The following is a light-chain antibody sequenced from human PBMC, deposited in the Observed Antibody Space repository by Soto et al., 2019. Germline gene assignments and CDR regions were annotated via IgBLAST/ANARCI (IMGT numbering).Light chain of an antibody. Sequence: DIRMTQSPSTLSASVGDRVTITCRASQRISNRLACYQQKPGKAPKVLIYDASSLESGVPSRFSGSGSGTEFILTISSLQPDDFASYCCQHYGGMWTFGQGTKVEMK. CDR1: QRISNR. J-gene: IGKJ1*01. V-gene: IGKV1-5*01. CDR3: QHYGGMWT. CDR2: DAS.